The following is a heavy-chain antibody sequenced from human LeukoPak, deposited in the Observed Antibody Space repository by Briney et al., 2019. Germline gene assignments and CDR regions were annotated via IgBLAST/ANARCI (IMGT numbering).Heavy chain of an antibody. Sequence: GALRLSCAASGFTFSSYGMHWVRQAPGKGLEWVAVIWYDGSNKYYADSVKGRFTISRDNSKNTLYLQMNSLRAEDTAVYYCARELYCSSTSCYLPNYYGMDVWGQGTTVTVSS. J-gene: IGHJ6*02. V-gene: IGHV3-33*01. CDR3: ARELYCSSTSCYLPNYYGMDV. CDR2: IWYDGSNK. D-gene: IGHD2-2*01. CDR1: GFTFSSYG.